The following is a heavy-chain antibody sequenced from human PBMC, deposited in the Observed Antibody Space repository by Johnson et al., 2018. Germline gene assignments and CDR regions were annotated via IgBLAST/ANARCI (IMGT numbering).Heavy chain of an antibody. D-gene: IGHD5-18*01. V-gene: IGHV3-30*18. CDR1: GFTFSSYG. J-gene: IGHJ6*03. CDR2: ISYDGSNK. CDR3: AKPRDRYGYYYYMDV. Sequence: QVQLVQSGGGVVQPGRSLRLSCAASGFTFSSYGMHWVRQAPGKGLEWVAVISYDGSNKYYADSVKGRFTISRDNSKNTLYLQMNSLRAEDTAMYYCAKPRDRYGYYYYMDVWGKGTTVTFSS.